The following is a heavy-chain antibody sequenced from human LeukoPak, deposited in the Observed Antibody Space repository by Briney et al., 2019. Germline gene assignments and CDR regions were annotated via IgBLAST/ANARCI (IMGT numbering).Heavy chain of an antibody. CDR1: GFTFSSYS. J-gene: IGHJ4*02. CDR2: ISSSSSTI. V-gene: IGHV3-48*01. Sequence: GGSLRLSCAASGFTFSSYSMNWVRQAPGKGLEWVSYISSSSSTINYADSVKGRFTISRDNAKNSLYLQMNSLRAEDTAVYYCAKGDYGDYGSDYWGQGTLVTVSS. CDR3: AKGDYGDYGSDY. D-gene: IGHD4-17*01.